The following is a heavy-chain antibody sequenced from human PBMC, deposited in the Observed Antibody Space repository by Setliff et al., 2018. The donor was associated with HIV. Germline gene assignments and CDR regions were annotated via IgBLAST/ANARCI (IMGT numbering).Heavy chain of an antibody. J-gene: IGHJ3*02. Sequence: PSETLSLTCAVYGGSFSGYYWSWIRQHPGKGLEWIGYIYYSGSTYYNPSLKSRVTISVDTSKNQFSLKLSSVTAADTAVYYCASSGRYYDFWSGYYKGTDAFDIWGQGTMVTVSS. CDR2: IYYSGST. CDR3: ASSGRYYDFWSGYYKGTDAFDI. V-gene: IGHV4-31*11. CDR1: GGSFSGYY. D-gene: IGHD3-3*01.